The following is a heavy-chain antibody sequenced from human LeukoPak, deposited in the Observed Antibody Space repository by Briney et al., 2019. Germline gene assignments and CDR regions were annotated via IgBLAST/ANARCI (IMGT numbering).Heavy chain of an antibody. CDR2: IKQDGSQ. CDR3: ARALPAFNN. J-gene: IGHJ3*02. D-gene: IGHD2-15*01. Sequence: GGSLRLSCAASGFTFSRHWMGWVRQAPGKGPEWVASIKQDGSQYYVDSVKGRFTISRDNAKNTLYLQMNSLRAEDTAVYYCARALPAFNNWGQGTMVTVSS. V-gene: IGHV3-7*01. CDR1: GFTFSRHW.